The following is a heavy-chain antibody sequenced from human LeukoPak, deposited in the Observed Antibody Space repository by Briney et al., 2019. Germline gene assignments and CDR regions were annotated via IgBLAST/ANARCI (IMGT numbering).Heavy chain of an antibody. CDR3: AKDRGGITWLFDY. CDR2: IQYDGTSK. D-gene: IGHD1-20*01. CDR1: RFTFSTYG. Sequence: GGSLRLSCAASRFTFSTYGMHWVRQAPGKGLEWVAFIQYDGTSKYYADSVKGRFTISRDNSKNTLYLQMNSLRPEDTAVYYCAKDRGGITWLFDYWGQGTLVTVSS. V-gene: IGHV3-30*02. J-gene: IGHJ4*02.